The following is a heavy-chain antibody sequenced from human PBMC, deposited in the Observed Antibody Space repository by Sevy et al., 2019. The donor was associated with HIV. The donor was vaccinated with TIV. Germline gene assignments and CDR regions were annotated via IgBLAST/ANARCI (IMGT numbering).Heavy chain of an antibody. CDR1: GFTFSSYA. CDR2: ISYDGSNK. J-gene: IGHJ6*02. Sequence: GGSLSLSCAASGFTFSSYAMHWVRQAPGKGLEWVAVISYDGSNKYYADSVKGRFTISRDNSKNTLYLQMNSLRAEDTVVYNSASYRDNGNDDRPAYDCYDCLDVWGHRTTVTVSS. V-gene: IGHV3-30-3*01. CDR3: ASYRDNGNDDRPAYDCYDCLDV. D-gene: IGHD1-1*01.